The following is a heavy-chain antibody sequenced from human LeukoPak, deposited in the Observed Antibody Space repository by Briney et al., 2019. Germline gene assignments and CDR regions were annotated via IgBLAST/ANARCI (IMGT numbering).Heavy chain of an antibody. CDR3: AKDRYSSGWYDYFDY. V-gene: IGHV3-23*01. J-gene: IGHJ4*02. CDR2: ISGSGGST. CDR1: GFTFSSYS. Sequence: PGGSLRLSCAASGFTFSSYSMNWVRQAPGKGLEWVSAISGSGGSTYYADSVKGWFTISRDNSKNTLYLQMNSLRAEDTAVYYCAKDRYSSGWYDYFDYWGQGTLVTVSS. D-gene: IGHD6-19*01.